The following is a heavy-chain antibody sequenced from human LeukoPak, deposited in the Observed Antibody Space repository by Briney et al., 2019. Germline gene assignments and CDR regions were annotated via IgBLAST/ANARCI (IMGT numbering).Heavy chain of an antibody. CDR2: VSGSGHTT. V-gene: IGHV3-23*01. CDR3: AKDWSPRWLVLRDDTEYFHH. J-gene: IGHJ1*01. Sequence: GGSLRLSCAASGFTFSSYALSWVRQAPGKGLEWVSTVSGSGHTTYYADSVKGRFTISRDNSKSTLYLQMSSLRAEDTAVYSCAKDWSPRWLVLRDDTEYFHHWGQGTLVTASS. CDR1: GFTFSSYA. D-gene: IGHD6-19*01.